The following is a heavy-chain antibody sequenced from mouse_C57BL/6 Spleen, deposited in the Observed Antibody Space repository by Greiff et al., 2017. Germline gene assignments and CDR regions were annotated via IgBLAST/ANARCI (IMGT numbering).Heavy chain of an antibody. CDR2: IRVKSDNYAT. D-gene: IGHD1-1*01. CDR1: GFTFSNYW. J-gene: IGHJ2*01. CDR3: TVNSYYDGSRGDY. V-gene: IGHV6-3*01. Sequence: EVKLMESGGGLVQPGGSMKLSCVASGFTFSNYWMNWVRQSPEKGLEWVAQIRVKSDNYATHYAESVKGRFTISRDDSKSSVYLQMNNLRAEDTGIYYCTVNSYYDGSRGDYWGQGTTLTVSS.